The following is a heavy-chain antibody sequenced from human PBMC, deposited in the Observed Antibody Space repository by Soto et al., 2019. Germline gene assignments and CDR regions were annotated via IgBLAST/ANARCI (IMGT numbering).Heavy chain of an antibody. CDR3: ARDGGYSYGYFDY. V-gene: IGHV4-30-2*01. Sequence: PSETLSLTCAVSGGSISSGGYSWSWIRQPPGKGLEWIGYIYHSGSTYYSPSLKSRVTISVDRSKNQFSLKLSSVTAADTAVYYCARDGGYSYGYFDYWGQGTLVTVSS. J-gene: IGHJ4*02. D-gene: IGHD5-18*01. CDR1: GGSISSGGYS. CDR2: IYHSGST.